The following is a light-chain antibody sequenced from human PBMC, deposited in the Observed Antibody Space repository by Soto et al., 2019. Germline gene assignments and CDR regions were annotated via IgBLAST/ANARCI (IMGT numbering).Light chain of an antibody. CDR3: QSYDSSLSAVV. CDR1: SSNIGADYD. Sequence: QSVLTQPPSVSGAPGQRVTISRTGSSSNIGADYDVHWYQQLPGTAPKLLIYGNSNRPSGVPDRFSGSKSGTSASLAITGLQAEDEADYYCQSYDSSLSAVVFGGGTKVTVL. J-gene: IGLJ3*02. CDR2: GNS. V-gene: IGLV1-40*01.